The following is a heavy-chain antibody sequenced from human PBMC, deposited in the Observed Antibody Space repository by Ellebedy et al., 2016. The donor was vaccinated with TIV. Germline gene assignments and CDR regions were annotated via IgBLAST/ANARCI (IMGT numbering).Heavy chain of an antibody. J-gene: IGHJ6*02. CDR1: GYTFTGYY. Sequence: ASVKVSCKASGYTFTGYYMHWVRQAPGQGLEWMGWINPNSGGTNYAQKFQGRVTMTRDTSTSTVYMELSSLRSEDTAVYYCARVVSAADYYYGMDVWGQGTTVTVSS. CDR3: ARVVSAADYYYGMDV. V-gene: IGHV1-2*02. CDR2: INPNSGGT. D-gene: IGHD5/OR15-5a*01.